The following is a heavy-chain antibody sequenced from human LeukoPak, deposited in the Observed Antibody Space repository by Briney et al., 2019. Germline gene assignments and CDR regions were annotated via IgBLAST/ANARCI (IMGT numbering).Heavy chain of an antibody. D-gene: IGHD2-2*01. Sequence: GGSLRLSCAASGFTFSSYWMSWVRQAPGKGLEWVANIKQDGSEKYYVDSVKGRFTISRDNAKNSLYLQMNSLKTEDTAVYYCVTKSPGYCSSMTCYSDAFHIWGQGTMVTVSS. CDR2: IKQDGSEK. CDR1: GFTFSSYW. CDR3: VTKSPGYCSSMTCYSDAFHI. V-gene: IGHV3-7*03. J-gene: IGHJ3*02.